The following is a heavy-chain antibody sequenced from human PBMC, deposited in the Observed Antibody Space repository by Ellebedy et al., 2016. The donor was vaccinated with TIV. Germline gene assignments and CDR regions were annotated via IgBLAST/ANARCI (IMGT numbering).Heavy chain of an antibody. V-gene: IGHV3-7*01. CDR1: GLTFSGDW. J-gene: IGHJ4*02. D-gene: IGHD2-8*01. CDR2: INGDGRAI. Sequence: GESLKISXAASGLTFSGDWMTWMRQAPGKGLEWVANINGDGRAIQYADSVEGQFTISRDNAKKSLFLQMNSLRVEDTAMYYCSRNLGHYMLSDWGQGSLVTVSS. CDR3: SRNLGHYMLSD.